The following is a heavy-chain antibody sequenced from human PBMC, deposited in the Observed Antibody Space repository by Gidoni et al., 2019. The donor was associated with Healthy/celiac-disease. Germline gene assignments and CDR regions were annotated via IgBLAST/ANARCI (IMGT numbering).Heavy chain of an antibody. D-gene: IGHD4-4*01. J-gene: IGHJ6*02. V-gene: IGHV1-69*01. CDR2: IIPIFGTA. Sequence: QVQLVQSGAEVNKPGTSVKVSCKASGGTFSRYSISWVRQAPGQRLEWMGGIIPIFGTANYAQKFQGRVTIPADESTSTAYMELSSLRSEDTAVYYCARGLTVTTRFYYYGMDVWGQGTTVTVSS. CDR1: GGTFSRYS. CDR3: ARGLTVTTRFYYYGMDV.